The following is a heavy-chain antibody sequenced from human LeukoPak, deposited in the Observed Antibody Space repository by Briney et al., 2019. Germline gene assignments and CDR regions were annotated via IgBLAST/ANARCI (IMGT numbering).Heavy chain of an antibody. CDR3: ATLRAAAGTIQYYFDY. CDR1: GFTFSSYW. CDR2: IKQDGSVK. Sequence: GGSLRLSCAASGFTFSSYWMSWVRQAPGKGLEWVANIKQDGSVKYYVDSVKGRFTNSSDSAKNSLYLQMNSLRAEDTAVYYCATLRAAAGTIQYYFDYWDQGTLVTVSS. J-gene: IGHJ4*02. D-gene: IGHD6-13*01. V-gene: IGHV3-7*01.